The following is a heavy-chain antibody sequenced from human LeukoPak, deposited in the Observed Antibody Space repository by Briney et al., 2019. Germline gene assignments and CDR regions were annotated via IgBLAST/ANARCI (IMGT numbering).Heavy chain of an antibody. D-gene: IGHD1-26*01. Sequence: LGGALRLSCSASGFTFCSYEMNWGGQAPGKGLEWLSYISTRGSTNHYPDSVKGRFPISRDNAKNSLYLQMNALRGEDTAVYYCAREKSQTYSGSFVYWGQGTLVTVSS. V-gene: IGHV3-48*03. CDR1: GFTFCSYE. CDR2: ISTRGSTN. J-gene: IGHJ4*02. CDR3: AREKSQTYSGSFVY.